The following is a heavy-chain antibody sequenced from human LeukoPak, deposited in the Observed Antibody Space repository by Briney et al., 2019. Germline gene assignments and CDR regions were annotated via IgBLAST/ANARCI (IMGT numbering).Heavy chain of an antibody. Sequence: ASVKVSCKASGYTFTSYGISWVRQAPGQGLEWMGWISAYNGNTNYAQKLQGRVTMTTDTSTSTAYMELRSLRSDDTAVYYCARGSPFIAAGGYNWFDPWGQGTLVTVSS. D-gene: IGHD6-13*01. V-gene: IGHV1-18*01. CDR2: ISAYNGNT. CDR3: ARGSPFIAAGGYNWFDP. CDR1: GYTFTSYG. J-gene: IGHJ5*02.